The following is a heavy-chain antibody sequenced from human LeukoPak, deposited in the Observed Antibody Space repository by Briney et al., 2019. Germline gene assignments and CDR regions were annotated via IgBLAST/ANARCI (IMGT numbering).Heavy chain of an antibody. V-gene: IGHV4-61*02. CDR1: GGSISSGSYY. CDR2: IYTSGST. D-gene: IGHD1-26*01. Sequence: TSQSLSLTCTVSGGSISSGSYYWSWIRQPAGKGLEWIGRIYTSGSTNYNPSLKSRVTISVDTSKNQFSLKLSSVTAADTAVYYCARDGRPSPQLGATEWYFYLWVRGTLVTVSS. J-gene: IGHJ2*01. CDR3: ARDGRPSPQLGATEWYFYL.